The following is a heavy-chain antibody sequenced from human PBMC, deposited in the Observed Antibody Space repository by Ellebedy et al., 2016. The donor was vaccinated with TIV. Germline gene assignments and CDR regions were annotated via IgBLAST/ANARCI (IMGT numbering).Heavy chain of an antibody. J-gene: IGHJ4*02. V-gene: IGHV3-48*04. CDR3: ARDWNHSLDY. CDR1: GFTFSDYS. CDR2: IYTSGSIV. D-gene: IGHD1-14*01. Sequence: GGSLRLSFAASGFTFSDYSMDWVRQAPGKGLEWISFIYTSGSIVHYADSVQGRFTISRDNAKSSVYLQMNSLRVEDTAVYYCARDWNHSLDYWGRGTLVTVSS.